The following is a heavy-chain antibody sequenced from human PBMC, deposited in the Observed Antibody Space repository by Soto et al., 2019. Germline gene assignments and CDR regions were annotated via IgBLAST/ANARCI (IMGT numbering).Heavy chain of an antibody. V-gene: IGHV4-30-4*01. Sequence: QVQLQESGPGPVKPSQTLSLTCTVSGASISSGDYYWTWIRQPPGKGLEWIGSIYYTGNTYYNPSLKSRVTISVDTSNNQFSLKLSSVTAADTAVYYCARASYESSTYYLDYWGQGTLVTVSS. CDR1: GASISSGDYY. D-gene: IGHD3-22*01. CDR3: ARASYESSTYYLDY. J-gene: IGHJ4*02. CDR2: IYYTGNT.